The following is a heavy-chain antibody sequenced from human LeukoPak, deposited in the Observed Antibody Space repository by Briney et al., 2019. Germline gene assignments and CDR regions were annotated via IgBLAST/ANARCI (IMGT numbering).Heavy chain of an antibody. CDR2: INPNSGGT. CDR3: AISFNILTGYYRLDY. CDR1: GYTFTGYH. D-gene: IGHD3-9*01. Sequence: ASVRVSCKASGYTFTGYHMHWVRQAPGQGLEWMGWINPNSGGTNYAQKFQGRVTMTRDTSISTAYMELSRLRSDDTAVYYCAISFNILTGYYRLDYWGQGTLVTVSS. V-gene: IGHV1-2*02. J-gene: IGHJ4*02.